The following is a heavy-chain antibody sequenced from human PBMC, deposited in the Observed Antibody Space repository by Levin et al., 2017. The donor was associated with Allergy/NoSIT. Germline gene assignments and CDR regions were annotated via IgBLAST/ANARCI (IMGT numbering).Heavy chain of an antibody. J-gene: IGHJ5*02. CDR3: ARVRDYFRWFDP. CDR2: IYHTGTT. Sequence: TLSLTCVVSGDSIATGGFSWSWVRQSPGKDLEWLGYIYHTGTTHYNPSFKSRVALSMDKSKNQFSLQLTSVTAADSAMYYCARVRDYFRWFDPWGQGTLVTVSS. CDR1: GDSIATGGFS. D-gene: IGHD3-10*02. V-gene: IGHV4-30-2*06.